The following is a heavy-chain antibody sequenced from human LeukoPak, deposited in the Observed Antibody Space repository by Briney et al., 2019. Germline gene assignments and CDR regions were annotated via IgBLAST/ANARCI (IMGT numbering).Heavy chain of an antibody. CDR1: GFTFSSYW. V-gene: IGHV3-7*01. CDR3: ARGWAPYYYDSSGYYSY. CDR2: IKQDGSEK. J-gene: IGHJ4*02. D-gene: IGHD3-22*01. Sequence: GGSLRLSCAASGFTFSSYWMSWVRQAPGKGLEWVANIKQDGSEKYYVDSVKGRFTISRDNAKSSLYLQMNSLRAEDTAVYYCARGWAPYYYDSSGYYSYWGQGTLVTVSS.